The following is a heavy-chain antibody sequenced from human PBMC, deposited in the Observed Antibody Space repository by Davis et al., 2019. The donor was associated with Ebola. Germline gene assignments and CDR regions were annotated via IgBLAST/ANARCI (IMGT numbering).Heavy chain of an antibody. D-gene: IGHD6-19*01. V-gene: IGHV5-51*01. CDR3: ARYSRAVAGRMDV. Sequence: GESLKISCKGSGYNFPNYWIGWVRQMPGKGLEWMGIIYPGDSDTRNSPSFQGQVTISVDKTLNTAYLQWSSLKASDTAMYYCARYSRAVAGRMDVWGQGTTVTVSS. CDR1: GYNFPNYW. CDR2: IYPGDSDT. J-gene: IGHJ6*02.